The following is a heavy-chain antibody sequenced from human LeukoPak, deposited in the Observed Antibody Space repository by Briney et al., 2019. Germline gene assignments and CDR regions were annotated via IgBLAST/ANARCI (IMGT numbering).Heavy chain of an antibody. Sequence: GESLMISCKGSGYSFTSYWIGWVRQMPGKGLEWMGIIYPGDSDTRYSPSFQGQVTISADKSISTAYLQWSSLKASDTAMYYCARGDVDTAMVHAFDIWGQGTMVTVSS. V-gene: IGHV5-51*01. CDR3: ARGDVDTAMVHAFDI. D-gene: IGHD5-18*01. CDR2: IYPGDSDT. CDR1: GYSFTSYW. J-gene: IGHJ3*02.